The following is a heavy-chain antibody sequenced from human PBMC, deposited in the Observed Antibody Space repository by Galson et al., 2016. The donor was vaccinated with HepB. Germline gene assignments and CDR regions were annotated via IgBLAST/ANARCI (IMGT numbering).Heavy chain of an antibody. Sequence: SLRLSCAASGFTFRSYSMNWVRQAPGKGLEWVSSISSSSTYIYYSDSVKGRFTISRDNAKNSLYLQMNSLRAEDTAVYYCARAGIAVAGADYWGQGTLVTVSS. J-gene: IGHJ4*02. CDR3: ARAGIAVAGADY. CDR2: ISSSSTYI. V-gene: IGHV3-21*01. CDR1: GFTFRSYS. D-gene: IGHD6-19*01.